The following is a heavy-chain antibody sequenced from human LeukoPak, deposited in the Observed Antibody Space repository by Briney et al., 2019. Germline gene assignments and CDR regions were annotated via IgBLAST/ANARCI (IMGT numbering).Heavy chain of an antibody. CDR1: GFTFSNAW. CDR3: TTAKQWLVLNSYFDY. Sequence: GGSLRLSCAASGFTFSNAWMSWVRQAPGKGLEWVGRIKSKTDGGTTDYAAPVKGRFTISRDDSKNTLYLQMNSLKTEDTAVYYCTTAKQWLVLNSYFDYWGQGTLVTVSS. CDR2: IKSKTDGGTT. J-gene: IGHJ4*02. D-gene: IGHD6-19*01. V-gene: IGHV3-15*01.